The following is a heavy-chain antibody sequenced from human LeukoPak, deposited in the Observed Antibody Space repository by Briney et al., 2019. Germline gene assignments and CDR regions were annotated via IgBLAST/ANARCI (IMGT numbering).Heavy chain of an antibody. V-gene: IGHV3-48*04. CDR1: GFTFSSYS. CDR3: ARGPGGHYYYNYMDV. Sequence: PGGSLRLSCAASGFTFSSYSMNWVRQAPGKGLEWVSYISSSSSTIYYADSVKGRFTISRDDARSSLYLQMNSLRAEDTAVYYCARGPGGHYYYNYMDVWGKGTTVTVSS. CDR2: ISSSSSTI. J-gene: IGHJ6*03. D-gene: IGHD1-26*01.